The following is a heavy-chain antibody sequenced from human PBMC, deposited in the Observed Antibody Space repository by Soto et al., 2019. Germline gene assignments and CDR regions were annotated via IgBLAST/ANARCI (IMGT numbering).Heavy chain of an antibody. D-gene: IGHD7-27*01. Sequence: QVQLQESGPGLVKPSETLSLTCTVSGGSISNHYWSWIRQPPGKGLEWIGDIYYNGNTNYNPSLKSRVTMSVDTSSNQISLKLTTVTAADTAVYYCTRANCYSEYWGQGTLVTVSS. CDR2: IYYNGNT. CDR3: TRANCYSEY. V-gene: IGHV4-59*11. CDR1: GGSISNHY. J-gene: IGHJ4*02.